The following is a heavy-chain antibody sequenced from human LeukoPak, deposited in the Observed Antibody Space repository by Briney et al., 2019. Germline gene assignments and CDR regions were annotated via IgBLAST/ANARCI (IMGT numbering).Heavy chain of an antibody. D-gene: IGHD3-9*01. Sequence: PSETLSLTCAVYGGSFSGYYWSWIRQPPGKGLEWIGEINHSGSTNHNPSLKSRVTISVDTSKNQFSLKLSSVTAADTAVYYCASSLTYYDILTGPADAFDIWGQGTMVTVSS. CDR2: INHSGST. CDR1: GGSFSGYY. J-gene: IGHJ3*02. CDR3: ASSLTYYDILTGPADAFDI. V-gene: IGHV4-34*01.